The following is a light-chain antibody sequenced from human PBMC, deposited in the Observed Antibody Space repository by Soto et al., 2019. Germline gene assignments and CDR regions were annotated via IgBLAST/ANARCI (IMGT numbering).Light chain of an antibody. Sequence: DIQMTQSPSTLSASVGDRVTITCRASQSISSSLAWYQQKPGKAPKVLIYKASTLERGVPSRFSGSGSGTEFTPTINSLQPDDFATYYCQQYNIYWTFGQGTKVE. CDR2: KAS. CDR1: QSISSS. CDR3: QQYNIYWT. V-gene: IGKV1-5*03. J-gene: IGKJ1*01.